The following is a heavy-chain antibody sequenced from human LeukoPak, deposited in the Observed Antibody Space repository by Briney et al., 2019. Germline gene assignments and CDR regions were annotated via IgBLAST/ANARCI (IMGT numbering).Heavy chain of an antibody. CDR1: GGSFSGYY. CDR3: ARVYYYGMDV. V-gene: IGHV4-34*01. CDR2: INHSGST. Sequence: SETLSLTCAVYGGSFSGYYWSWIRQPPGKGLEWIGEINHSGSTNYNPSLKSRVTISVDTSKNQFSLKLSSVTAAGTAVYYCARVYYYGMDVWGQGTTVTVSS. J-gene: IGHJ6*02.